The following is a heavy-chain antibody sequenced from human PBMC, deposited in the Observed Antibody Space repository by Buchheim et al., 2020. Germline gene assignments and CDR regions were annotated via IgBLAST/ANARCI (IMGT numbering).Heavy chain of an antibody. CDR1: RGSIINTDYW. J-gene: IGHJ4*02. CDR3: ARIGRTPRSGWYVLDN. CDR2: IYDTGST. V-gene: IGHV4-4*02. D-gene: IGHD6-19*01. Sequence: QVLLQESGPGLVKTSGTLSLTCSVSRGSIINTDYWWSWVRQSPGKGLEWVGDIYDTGSTPWQLSFRSRATISVDRSKNQLSLKLTSMTVADTAVYFCARIGRTPRSGWYVLDNWGQGT.